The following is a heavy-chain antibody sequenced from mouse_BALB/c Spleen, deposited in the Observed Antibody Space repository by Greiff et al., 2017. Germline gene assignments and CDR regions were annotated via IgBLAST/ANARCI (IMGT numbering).Heavy chain of an antibody. V-gene: IGHV1-69*02. CDR1: GYTFTSYW. J-gene: IGHJ2*01. CDR3: RATATDVEGGGDY. CDR2: IYPSDSYT. D-gene: IGHD1-2*01. Sequence: QVQLQQPGAELVRPGASVKLSCKASGYTFTSYWINWVKQRPGQGLEWIGNIYPSDSYTNYNQKFKDKATLTVDKSSSTAYMQLSSPTSEDSAVYYCRATATDVEGGGDYWGQGTTLTVSS.